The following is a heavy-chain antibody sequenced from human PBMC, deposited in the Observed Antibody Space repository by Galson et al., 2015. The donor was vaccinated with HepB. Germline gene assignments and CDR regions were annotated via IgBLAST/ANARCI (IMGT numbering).Heavy chain of an antibody. CDR1: GFTFGSYA. CDR2: ISGSGGST. J-gene: IGHJ3*02. V-gene: IGHV3-23*01. CDR3: AKGSPNAVAGAYDAFDI. Sequence: SLRLSCAASGFTFGSYAMSWVRQAPGKGLEWVSAISGSGGSTYYADSVKGRFTISRDNSKNTLYLQMNSLRAEDTAVYYCAKGSPNAVAGAYDAFDIWGQGTMVTVSS. D-gene: IGHD6-19*01.